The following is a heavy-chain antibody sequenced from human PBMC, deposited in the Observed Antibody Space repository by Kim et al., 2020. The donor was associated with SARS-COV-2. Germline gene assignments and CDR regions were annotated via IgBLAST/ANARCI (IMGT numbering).Heavy chain of an antibody. Sequence: SQTLSLTCAVYGGSFSGYYWTWIRQSPGEGLEWIGEINHSGSTNYNPSLKSRVTISVDTSKNQFSLHLNSVTAADTAIYYCARGFRLYHNLDFWSQGTLV. D-gene: IGHD2-8*01. CDR1: GGSFSGYY. CDR3: ARGFRLYHNLDF. J-gene: IGHJ4*02. V-gene: IGHV4-34*01. CDR2: INHSGST.